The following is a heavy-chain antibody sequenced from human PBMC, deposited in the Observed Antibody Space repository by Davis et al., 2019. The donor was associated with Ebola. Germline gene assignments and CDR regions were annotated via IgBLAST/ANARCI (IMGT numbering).Heavy chain of an antibody. CDR1: GGTFSSYA. CDR3: ASASYYDILTGYYSYFDY. V-gene: IGHV1-3*01. D-gene: IGHD3-9*01. J-gene: IGHJ4*02. CDR2: INAGNGNT. Sequence: ASVKVSCKASGGTFSSYAMHWVRQAPGQRLEWMGWINAGNGNTKYSQKFQGRVTITRDTSASTAYMELSSLRSEDTAVYYCASASYYDILTGYYSYFDYWGQGTLVTVSS.